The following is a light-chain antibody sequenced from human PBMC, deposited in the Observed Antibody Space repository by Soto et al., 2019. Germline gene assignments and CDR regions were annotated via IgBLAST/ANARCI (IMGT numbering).Light chain of an antibody. CDR1: QSINSS. CDR3: QPRSNWLT. Sequence: VLRQYPATLSLSPGERDTLSCRASQSINSSLAWYQQKPGQAPRLLIYDASNRATGIPARFSGSGSGTDFTLTISSIAPEDFAVDDCQPRSNWLTFGGGTKVDIK. J-gene: IGKJ4*01. CDR2: DAS. V-gene: IGKV3-11*01.